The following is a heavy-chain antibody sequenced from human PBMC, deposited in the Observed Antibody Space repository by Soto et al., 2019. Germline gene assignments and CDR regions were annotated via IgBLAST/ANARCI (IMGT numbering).Heavy chain of an antibody. V-gene: IGHV1-24*01. CDR1: GYTLTELS. D-gene: IGHD2-15*01. CDR2: FDPEDGET. Sequence: ASVKVSCKVSGYTLTELSMHWVRQAPGKGLEWMGGFDPEDGETIYAQKFQGRVTMTEDTSTDTAYMELSSLRSEDTAVYYCATNLMVGDNDAFDIWGQGTMVTVSS. J-gene: IGHJ3*02. CDR3: ATNLMVGDNDAFDI.